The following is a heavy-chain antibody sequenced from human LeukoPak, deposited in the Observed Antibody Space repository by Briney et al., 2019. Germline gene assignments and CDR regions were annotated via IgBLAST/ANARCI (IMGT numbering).Heavy chain of an antibody. CDR1: GGSISSGSYY. CDR2: IYHSGNT. J-gene: IGHJ5*02. V-gene: IGHV4-39*01. CDR3: AGSNYDNWFDP. D-gene: IGHD3-10*01. Sequence: SETLSLTCTVSGGSISSGSYYCGWIRQPPGKGLEWIGSIYHSGNTYYNPSLKSRVTLSVDTSKNQFSLKLSSVTAADTAVYYCAGSNYDNWFDPWGQGTLASVSS.